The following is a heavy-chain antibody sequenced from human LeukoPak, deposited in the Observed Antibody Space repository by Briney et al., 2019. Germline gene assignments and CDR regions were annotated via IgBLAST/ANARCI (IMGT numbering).Heavy chain of an antibody. D-gene: IGHD3-10*01. CDR2: LDPEDGET. J-gene: IGHJ5*02. Sequence: ASVKVSCKVSGYTLTELSVHWVRQAPGKGLEWMGGLDPEDGETIYAQKFQGRVTMTEDTSTDTAYMELRSLRSDDTAVYYCARTHHARYGSGSSEANWFDPWGQGTLVTVSS. CDR1: GYTLTELS. CDR3: ARTHHARYGSGSSEANWFDP. V-gene: IGHV1-24*01.